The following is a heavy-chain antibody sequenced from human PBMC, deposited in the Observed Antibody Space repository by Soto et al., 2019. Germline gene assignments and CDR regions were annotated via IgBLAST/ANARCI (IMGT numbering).Heavy chain of an antibody. CDR2: ISTYNGNT. J-gene: IGHJ4*01. V-gene: IGHV1-18*04. D-gene: IGHD6-19*01. Sequence: GASVKVSCKTSGYSFTSYGISWVRQAPGQGPEWMGWISTYNGNTIYAQKVQDRVTMTIDTFTHTAYMELRALTSDDTALYYCARDPGYASGWYCDSWG. CDR3: ARDPGYASGWYCDS. CDR1: GYSFTSYG.